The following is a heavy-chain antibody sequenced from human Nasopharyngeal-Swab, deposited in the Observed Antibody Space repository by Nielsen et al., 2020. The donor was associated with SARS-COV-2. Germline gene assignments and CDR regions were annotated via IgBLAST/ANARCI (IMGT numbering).Heavy chain of an antibody. V-gene: IGHV4-39*01. D-gene: IGHD4-11*01. CDR1: GGSISSSSYY. J-gene: IGHJ6*02. CDR3: ARDNYPYYDYGMDV. Sequence: SEPLSLTFTVSGGSISSSSYYWGWIRQPPGKGLEWLGSIYYSGSTYYNPSLKSRVTISVDTSKNQFYLKLSSVTAADTAVYYCARDNYPYYDYGMDVWGQGTTVTVSS. CDR2: IYYSGST.